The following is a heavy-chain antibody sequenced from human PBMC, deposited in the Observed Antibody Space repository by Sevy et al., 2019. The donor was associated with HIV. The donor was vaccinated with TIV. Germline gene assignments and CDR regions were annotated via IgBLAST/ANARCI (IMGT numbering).Heavy chain of an antibody. CDR3: ARESMGPGNPYYGMDV. CDR1: GGSISSGGYY. Sequence: SETLSLTCTVSGGSISSGGYYWSWIRQHPGKGLEWIGYIYYSGSTYYNPSLKSRVTISVDTSKNQFSLKLSSVTAADTAVYYCARESMGPGNPYYGMDVWGQGTTVTVSS. CDR2: IYYSGST. J-gene: IGHJ6*02. D-gene: IGHD1-26*01. V-gene: IGHV4-31*03.